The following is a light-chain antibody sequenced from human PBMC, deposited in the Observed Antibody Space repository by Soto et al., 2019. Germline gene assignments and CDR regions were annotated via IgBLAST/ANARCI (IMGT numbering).Light chain of an antibody. Sequence: ENVVTKSAGTLSLSPRQRATLSCRASQSSTSRPLAWYQQKPGLAPRLLISGASNWAAGIPDRFSGSGSGTDFTLTISRLEPEDFAVYYCQQYDSSPQTFGQGTKVDIK. J-gene: IGKJ1*01. V-gene: IGKV3-20*01. CDR1: QSSTSRP. CDR3: QQYDSSPQT. CDR2: GAS.